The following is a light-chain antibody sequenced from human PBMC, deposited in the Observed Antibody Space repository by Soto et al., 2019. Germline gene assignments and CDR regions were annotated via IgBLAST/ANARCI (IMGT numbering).Light chain of an antibody. CDR2: AAS. CDR1: QSVSSAY. V-gene: IGKV3-20*01. Sequence: EIVLTQSPGTLSLSPGERATLSCRASQSVSSAYLAWYQHKPGQPPTLLIYAASSRVTAIPDRFSGSGSGTDFTLTISRLEPEDFAVYYCQRYGSSSTWTFGQGTKVEIK. CDR3: QRYGSSSTWT. J-gene: IGKJ1*01.